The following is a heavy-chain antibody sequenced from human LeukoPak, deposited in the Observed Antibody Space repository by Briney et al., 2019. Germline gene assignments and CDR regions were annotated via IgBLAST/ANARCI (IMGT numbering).Heavy chain of an antibody. Sequence: PGGSLRLSCAVSGFTFSSYWMSWVRQAPGKGLEWVANINEDGSGKYYMDSVKGRFTISRDNAKNSLYLQMNSLRAEDTAVYYCAKLVAHWGQGTLVTVSS. J-gene: IGHJ4*02. V-gene: IGHV3-7*03. CDR3: AKLVAH. CDR1: GFTFSSYW. D-gene: IGHD5-12*01. CDR2: INEDGSGK.